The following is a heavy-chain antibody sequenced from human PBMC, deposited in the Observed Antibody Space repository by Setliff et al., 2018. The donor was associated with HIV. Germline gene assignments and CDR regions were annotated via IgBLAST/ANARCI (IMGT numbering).Heavy chain of an antibody. J-gene: IGHJ4*02. CDR2: ISSSSSYI. D-gene: IGHD6-19*01. CDR3: ARRGALRMAVVGYFDY. Sequence: PGGSLRLSCAASGFTFSSYSMNWVRQAPGKGLEWVSSISSSSSYIYYADSVKGRFTISRDNAKNSLYLQMNSLRAEDTAVYYCARRGALRMAVVGYFDYWGQGTLVTVSS. CDR1: GFTFSSYS. V-gene: IGHV3-21*01.